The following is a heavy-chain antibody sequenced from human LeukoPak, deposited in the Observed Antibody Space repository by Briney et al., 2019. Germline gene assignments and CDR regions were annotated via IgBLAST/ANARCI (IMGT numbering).Heavy chain of an antibody. CDR2: FDPEDGET. V-gene: IGHV1-24*01. CDR1: GYTLTELS. Sequence: ASVKVSCKVSGYTLTELSMHWVRQAPGKGLEWMGGFDPEDGETIYAQKFQGRVTMTEDTSTDTAYVELSSLRSEDTAVYYCATDHKYSSSWTLTDWGQGTLVTVSS. D-gene: IGHD6-13*01. J-gene: IGHJ4*02. CDR3: ATDHKYSSSWTLTD.